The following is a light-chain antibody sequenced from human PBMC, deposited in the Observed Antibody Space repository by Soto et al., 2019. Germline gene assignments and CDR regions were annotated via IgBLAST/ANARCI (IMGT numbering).Light chain of an antibody. CDR3: QKCKVAPFT. J-gene: IGKJ4*01. Sequence: DIQMTQSPSSLSASAGDRVTITCRASQGIDNYLAWYQQKPGKAPKLLIYAASTLQSGVPSRFTGSGSGTDFTLTISSLQPEDAATYYCQKCKVAPFTFGGGTKVDIK. CDR1: QGIDNY. CDR2: AAS. V-gene: IGKV1-27*01.